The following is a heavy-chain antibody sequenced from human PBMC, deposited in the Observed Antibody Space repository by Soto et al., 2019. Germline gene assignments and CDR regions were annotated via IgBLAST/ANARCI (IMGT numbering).Heavy chain of an antibody. Sequence: EVQLLESGGGLVQPGGSLRLSCAASGFTFSSYAMSWVRQAPGKGLEWVSAISGSGGSTYYADSVKGRFTISRDNSKNPLYLQMKSLRAEDTAVYYCAKTDYDILTGYYYWVQGTLVTVSS. CDR2: ISGSGGST. CDR1: GFTFSSYA. V-gene: IGHV3-23*01. CDR3: AKTDYDILTGYYY. J-gene: IGHJ4*02. D-gene: IGHD3-9*01.